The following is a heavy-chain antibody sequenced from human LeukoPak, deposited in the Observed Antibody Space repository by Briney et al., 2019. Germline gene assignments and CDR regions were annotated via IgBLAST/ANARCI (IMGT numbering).Heavy chain of an antibody. CDR3: ERSATILTGTTPLDS. Sequence: GASVKLCCTSSAYGFTSCYMHWGRHPPAPGLEWVGIINPSGGSRSYAQEFQGRGTMTRDTAKATVYLDLRSRSSEDEAVYLCERSATILTGTTPLDSWGQGTLVTVSS. J-gene: IGHJ4*02. CDR1: AYGFTSCY. V-gene: IGHV1-46*01. CDR2: INPSGGSR. D-gene: IGHD1-14*01.